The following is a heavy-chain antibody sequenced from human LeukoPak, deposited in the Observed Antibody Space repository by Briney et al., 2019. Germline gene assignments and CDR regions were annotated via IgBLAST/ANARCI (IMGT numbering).Heavy chain of an antibody. D-gene: IGHD6-13*01. Sequence: PGGSLRLSCAASGFTFSGNSMNWVRQAPGKGLELISSISSSSSYIYYADSVKGRFSISRDNAKNSLYLQMNSLRAEDTAVYYCARDWYSSSWYSYYGMDVWGQGTTVTVSS. J-gene: IGHJ6*02. CDR3: ARDWYSSSWYSYYGMDV. CDR2: ISSSSSYI. CDR1: GFTFSGNS. V-gene: IGHV3-21*01.